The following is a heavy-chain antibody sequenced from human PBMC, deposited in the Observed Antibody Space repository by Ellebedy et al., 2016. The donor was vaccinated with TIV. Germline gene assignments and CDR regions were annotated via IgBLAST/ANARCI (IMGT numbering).Heavy chain of an antibody. CDR3: ARDVWGGGWA. V-gene: IGHV3-7*01. D-gene: IGHD6-19*01. Sequence: PGGSLRLSCADSGSTLSSYWMTWVRQPPGKGLEWVANIKQDGREKYYVDSVKGRFTISRDNAKTSVYLQLNSLGTEDTAVYYCARDVWGGGWAWGQGTPVTVSS. J-gene: IGHJ5*02. CDR1: GSTLSSYW. CDR2: IKQDGREK.